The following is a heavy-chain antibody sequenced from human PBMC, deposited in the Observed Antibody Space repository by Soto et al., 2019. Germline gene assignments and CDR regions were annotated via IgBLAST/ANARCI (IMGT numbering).Heavy chain of an antibody. D-gene: IGHD6-13*01. J-gene: IGHJ4*02. CDR3: ARLVGIAETFDY. Sequence: SETMSLTCTVSGGSISSYYWSGIRQPPGKGLEWIGYIYYSGSTNYNPSLKSRVTISVDTSKNQFSLKLSSVTAADTAVYYCARLVGIAETFDYWGQGTLVTVSS. CDR1: GGSISSYY. V-gene: IGHV4-59*01. CDR2: IYYSGST.